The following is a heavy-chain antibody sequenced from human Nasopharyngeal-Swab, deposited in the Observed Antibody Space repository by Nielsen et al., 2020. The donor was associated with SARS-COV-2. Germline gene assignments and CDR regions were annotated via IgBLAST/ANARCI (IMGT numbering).Heavy chain of an antibody. D-gene: IGHD6-13*01. Sequence: GGSLRLSCAASGFTFSSYWMGWVRQAPGKGLEWVANIKQDGSEKYYVDSVKGRFTISRDNAKNSLYLQMNSLRAEDTAVYYCAARYSSSWWDAFDIWGQGTMVTVSS. CDR3: AARYSSSWWDAFDI. CDR2: IKQDGSEK. CDR1: GFTFSSYW. J-gene: IGHJ3*02. V-gene: IGHV3-7*01.